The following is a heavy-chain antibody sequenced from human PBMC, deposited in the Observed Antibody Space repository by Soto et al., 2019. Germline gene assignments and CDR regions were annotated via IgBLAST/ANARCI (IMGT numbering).Heavy chain of an antibody. V-gene: IGHV5-51*01. J-gene: IGHJ6*02. D-gene: IGHD3-9*01. Sequence: GESLKISCKGSGYSFTSYWIGWVRQMPGKGLEWMGIIYPGDSDTRYSPSFQGQVTISADKSISTAYLQWSSLKASDTAMYYCARTPRYYDIPRYYGMDVWGQGTTVTVSS. CDR2: IYPGDSDT. CDR1: GYSFTSYW. CDR3: ARTPRYYDIPRYYGMDV.